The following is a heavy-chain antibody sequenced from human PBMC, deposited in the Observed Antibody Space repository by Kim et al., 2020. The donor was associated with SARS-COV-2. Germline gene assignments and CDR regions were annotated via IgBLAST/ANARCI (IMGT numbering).Heavy chain of an antibody. D-gene: IGHD1-26*01. CDR2: ISSSSSTI. J-gene: IGHJ4*02. V-gene: IGHV3-48*02. CDR3: ARDPEWDQLLFYFDY. CDR1: GFTFSSYS. Sequence: GGSLRLSCAASGFTFSSYSMNWVRQAPGKGLEWVSYISSSSSTIYYADSVKGRFTISRDNAKNSLYLQMNSLRDEDTAVYYCARDPEWDQLLFYFDYWGQGTLVTVSS.